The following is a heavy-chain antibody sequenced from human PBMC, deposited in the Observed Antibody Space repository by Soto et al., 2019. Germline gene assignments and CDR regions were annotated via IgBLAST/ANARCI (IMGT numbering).Heavy chain of an antibody. Sequence: ASVKVSCKASGYTFTSYDINWERQATGQGLEWMGWMNPNSGNTGYAQKFQGRVTMTRNTSISTAYMELSSLRSEDTAVYFCARTYYDFWSGFLDWFDPWGQGTLVTVSS. CDR1: GYTFTSYD. CDR3: ARTYYDFWSGFLDWFDP. CDR2: MNPNSGNT. V-gene: IGHV1-8*01. D-gene: IGHD3-3*01. J-gene: IGHJ5*02.